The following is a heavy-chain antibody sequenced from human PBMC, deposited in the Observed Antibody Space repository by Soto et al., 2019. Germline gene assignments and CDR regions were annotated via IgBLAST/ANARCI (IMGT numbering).Heavy chain of an antibody. CDR1: FTSYD. D-gene: IGHD6-13*01. J-gene: IGHJ6*02. V-gene: IGHV1-8*01. CDR2: MNPNSGNT. CDR3: ARGHGSSDRRFSYYYMDV. Sequence: QVQLVQSGAEVKKPGASVKVSCTFTSYDINWVRQATGQGLEWMGWMNPNSGNTRYAQKFQGRVIMTRNTSNFTAYMELSSLRSDDTAVYYCARGHGSSDRRFSYYYMDVWGQGTTVTVSS.